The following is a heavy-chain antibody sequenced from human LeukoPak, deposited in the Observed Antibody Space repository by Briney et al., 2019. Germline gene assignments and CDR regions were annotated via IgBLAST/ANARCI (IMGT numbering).Heavy chain of an antibody. V-gene: IGHV4-39*01. CDR2: IYYSGTT. D-gene: IGHD3-3*01. Sequence: SETLSLTCTVSGGSITSSNYYWGWIRQPPGTGLEWIGSIYYSGTTYYNPSLKSRVTISVDTSKNQFSLKLSSVTAADTAVYYCARQNDFWSGYYDYYYGMDVWGQGTTVTASS. CDR3: ARQNDFWSGYYDYYYGMDV. J-gene: IGHJ6*02. CDR1: GGSITSSNYY.